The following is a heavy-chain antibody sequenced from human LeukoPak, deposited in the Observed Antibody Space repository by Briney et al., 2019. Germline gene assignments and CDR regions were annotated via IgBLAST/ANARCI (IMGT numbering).Heavy chain of an antibody. V-gene: IGHV4-4*07. CDR3: ARDGTPYYYDSSGIDY. CDR1: GGSISSYY. J-gene: IGHJ4*02. D-gene: IGHD3-22*01. Sequence: SETLSLTCTVSGGSISSYYWSWIRQPAGKGLEWIGRIYTSGSTNYNPSLKSRVTMSVDTSKNQFSLKLSSVTAADTAVYYCARDGTPYYYDSSGIDYWGQGTLVTVSS. CDR2: IYTSGST.